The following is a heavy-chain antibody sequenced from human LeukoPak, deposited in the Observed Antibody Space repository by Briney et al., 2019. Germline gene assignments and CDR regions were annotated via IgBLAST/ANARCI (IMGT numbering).Heavy chain of an antibody. CDR1: GFTFSSYA. J-gene: IGHJ4*02. V-gene: IGHV3-30-3*01. D-gene: IGHD2-2*01. CDR3: ARDPEGYCSSTSCYRYFDY. CDR2: ISYDGSKK. Sequence: GGSLRLSCAASGFTFSSYAMHWVRQAPGKGLEWVAVISYDGSKKYYADSVKGRFTISRDNSKNTLYLQMNSLRAEDTAVYYCARDPEGYCSSTSCYRYFDYWCQGTLVTVSS.